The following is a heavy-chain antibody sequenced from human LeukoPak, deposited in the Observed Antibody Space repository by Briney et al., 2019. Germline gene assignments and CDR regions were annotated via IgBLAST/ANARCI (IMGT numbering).Heavy chain of an antibody. CDR3: ARVFTRLHDY. D-gene: IGHD3-16*01. CDR2: ISSSSSYI. CDR1: GFTFSSYS. Sequence: KAGGSLRLSCAASGFTFSSYSMNWVRQAPGKGLEWVSSISSSSSYIYYADSVKGRFTISRDNAKNSLYLQMNSLRAEDTAVYYCARVFTRLHDYWGQGTLVTVSS. V-gene: IGHV3-21*01. J-gene: IGHJ4*02.